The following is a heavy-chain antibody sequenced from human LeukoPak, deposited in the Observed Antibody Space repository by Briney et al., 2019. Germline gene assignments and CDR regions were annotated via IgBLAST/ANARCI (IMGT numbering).Heavy chain of an antibody. V-gene: IGHV3-21*01. Sequence: GGSLRLSCAASGFTFSSYSMNWVRQAPGKGLEWVSSISSCSSYIYYADSVKGRFTISRDNAKNSLYLQMNSLRAEDTAVYYCARVGSGGAKTDYWGQGTLVTVSS. J-gene: IGHJ4*02. CDR3: ARVGSGGAKTDY. CDR2: ISSCSSYI. CDR1: GFTFSSYS. D-gene: IGHD2-15*01.